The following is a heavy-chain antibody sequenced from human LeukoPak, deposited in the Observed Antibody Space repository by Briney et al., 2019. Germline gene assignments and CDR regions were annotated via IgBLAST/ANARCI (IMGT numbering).Heavy chain of an antibody. CDR3: AKDLGAYSYGPLDS. D-gene: IGHD5-18*01. CDR1: GFTFSSYW. J-gene: IGHJ4*02. CDR2: ISSTTSII. Sequence: GGSLRLSCAASGFTFSSYWMNWVRQAPGKGLEWVSYISSTTSIIYYTDSVKGRFTISRDNAKNSLFLQMSSLRAEDTAVYYCAKDLGAYSYGPLDSWGKGTLVTVSS. V-gene: IGHV3-48*01.